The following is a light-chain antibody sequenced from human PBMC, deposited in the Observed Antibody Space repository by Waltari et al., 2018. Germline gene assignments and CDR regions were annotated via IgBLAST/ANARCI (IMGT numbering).Light chain of an antibody. Sequence: DLQMTQSPSSLSASVGDRVTISCRARKHIRSYLSWYQQKPGIAPKLVIYAASTLQSGVPSRFSGSGSGTNFTLTITSLQAEDFATYFCQASYTTPYSFGQGTKVEIK. CDR3: QASYTTPYS. CDR1: KHIRSY. J-gene: IGKJ2*03. CDR2: AAS. V-gene: IGKV1-39*01.